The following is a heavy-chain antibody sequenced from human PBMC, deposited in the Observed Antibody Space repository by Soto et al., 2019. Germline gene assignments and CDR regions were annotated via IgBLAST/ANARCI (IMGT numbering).Heavy chain of an antibody. Sequence: QVPLVQSGGEVKKPGASVKVSCEASGYTFTSYTISWVRQAPGQGLEWMGWISPYNGNTNYAQKLQGRVTMTTDTSTTTAYMELRSLRSDDTAVYYCARTSGYDLLSDYWGQGTLVTVSS. J-gene: IGHJ4*02. D-gene: IGHD5-12*01. CDR2: ISPYNGNT. CDR1: GYTFTSYT. CDR3: ARTSGYDLLSDY. V-gene: IGHV1-18*01.